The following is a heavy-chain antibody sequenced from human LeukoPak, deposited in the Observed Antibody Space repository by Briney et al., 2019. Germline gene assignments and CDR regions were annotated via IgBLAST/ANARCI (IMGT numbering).Heavy chain of an antibody. CDR1: GFTFSSYS. J-gene: IGHJ6*03. D-gene: IGHD5-12*01. CDR3: AREDSGYEKGYSYYYYYMDV. CDR2: ISSSSSYI. Sequence: GGSLRLSCAASGFTFSSYSMNWVRQAPGKGLEWVSSISSSSSYIYYADSVKGRFTISRDNAKNSLYLQMNSLRAEDTAVYYCAREDSGYEKGYSYYYYYMDVWGKGTTVTVSS. V-gene: IGHV3-21*01.